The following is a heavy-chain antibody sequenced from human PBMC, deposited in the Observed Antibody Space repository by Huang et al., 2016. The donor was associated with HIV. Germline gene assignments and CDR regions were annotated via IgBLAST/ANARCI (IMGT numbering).Heavy chain of an antibody. D-gene: IGHD3-9*01. J-gene: IGHJ4*02. CDR1: GSTFTHYS. CDR2: INNKTGKP. V-gene: IGHV7-4-1*02. Sequence: QVQLVHSGSELRKPGASVKVSCKASGSTFTHYSLIWGRQAPGQGLEWMGWINNKTGKPTYAQGFTGRFVFSLDTTVNTAYLQISSLKTDDTAKYFCARYRLTGTFLDSWGQGTQVTVSS. CDR3: ARYRLTGTFLDS.